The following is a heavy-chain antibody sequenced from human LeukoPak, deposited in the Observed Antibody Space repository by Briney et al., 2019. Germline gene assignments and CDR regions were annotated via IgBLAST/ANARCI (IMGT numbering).Heavy chain of an antibody. D-gene: IGHD6-13*01. Sequence: TGGSLRLSCAASGFTFSSYAMHWVRQAPGKGLEWVAVISYDGSNKYYADSVKGRFTISRDNSKNMVSLQLNSLRAEDTAVYYCAKANFRATAGTAVDDWGQGTLVTVSS. CDR2: ISYDGSNK. V-gene: IGHV3-30-3*01. J-gene: IGHJ4*02. CDR1: GFTFSSYA. CDR3: AKANFRATAGTAVDD.